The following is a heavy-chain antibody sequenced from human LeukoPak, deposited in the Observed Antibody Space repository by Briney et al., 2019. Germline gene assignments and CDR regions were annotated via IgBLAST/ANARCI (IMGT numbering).Heavy chain of an antibody. CDR3: VRDNDSIFDN. Sequence: GGSLRLSCAASGFTFSSYWMHWVRHAPGKARVWGSRINSDGSSTRYADSVKGRFTISRDNAKNTLYLQMNSLRAEDTAVYHCVRDNDSIFDNWGQGTLVTVSS. V-gene: IGHV3-74*01. CDR1: GFTFSSYW. CDR2: INSDGSST. J-gene: IGHJ4*02. D-gene: IGHD2/OR15-2a*01.